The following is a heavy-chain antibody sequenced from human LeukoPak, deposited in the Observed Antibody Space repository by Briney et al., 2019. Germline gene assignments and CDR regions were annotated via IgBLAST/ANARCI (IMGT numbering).Heavy chain of an antibody. V-gene: IGHV1-46*01. J-gene: IGHJ6*03. D-gene: IGHD2-2*02. CDR3: ARVAAEVVGVPGAIGFGWVRRDYYYMDV. CDR1: GYTFTTYY. CDR2: INPTSGST. Sequence: ASVTVSCKASGYTFTTYYIHWVRQAPGEGLEWMGIINPTSGSTSYAQKFQGRVTMTRDMSTSTVYMEMSRLRSEDTAVYYCARVAAEVVGVPGAIGFGWVRRDYYYMDVWGKGTTVTVSS.